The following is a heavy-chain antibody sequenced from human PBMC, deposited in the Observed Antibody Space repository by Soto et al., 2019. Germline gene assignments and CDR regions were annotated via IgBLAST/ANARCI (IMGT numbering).Heavy chain of an antibody. V-gene: IGHV4-39*01. CDR2: ISYTGIT. CDR1: GGSISSSSYY. Sequence: PSETLSLTCTVSGGSISSSSYYWGWIRQPPGKGLEWIGSISYTGITYYNPSLKSRVTISVDTSKSQFSLKLNSVTAADTAVYYCARHGGATDGFDPWGQGTLVTSPQ. J-gene: IGHJ5*02. D-gene: IGHD3-16*01. CDR3: ARHGGATDGFDP.